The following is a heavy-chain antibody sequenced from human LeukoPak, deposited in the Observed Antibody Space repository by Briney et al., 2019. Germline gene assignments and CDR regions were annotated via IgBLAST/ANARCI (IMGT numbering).Heavy chain of an antibody. V-gene: IGHV3-66*01. CDR2: IYSGGST. CDR1: GFTVSSNY. CDR3: ARDSGRGFSSGYFSDY. Sequence: GGSLRLSCAASGFTVSSNYMSWVRQAPGKGLEWVSVIYSGGSTYYADSVKGRFTISRDNSKNTLYLQMNSLRAEDTAVYYCARDSGRGFSSGYFSDYWGQGTLVTVSS. J-gene: IGHJ4*02. D-gene: IGHD3-22*01.